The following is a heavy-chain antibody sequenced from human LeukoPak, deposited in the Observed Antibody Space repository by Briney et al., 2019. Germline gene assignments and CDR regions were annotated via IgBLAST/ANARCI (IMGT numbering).Heavy chain of an antibody. CDR3: ANLKDIVVVPAAIAWFDP. CDR2: ISGSGGST. J-gene: IGHJ5*02. D-gene: IGHD2-2*02. Sequence: PGGSLRLSCAASGFTFSSYAMSWVRQAPGKGLEWVSAISGSGGSTYYADSVKGRFTISRDNSKNTLYLQMNSLRAEDTAVYYCANLKDIVVVPAAIAWFDPWGQGTLVTVSS. V-gene: IGHV3-23*01. CDR1: GFTFSSYA.